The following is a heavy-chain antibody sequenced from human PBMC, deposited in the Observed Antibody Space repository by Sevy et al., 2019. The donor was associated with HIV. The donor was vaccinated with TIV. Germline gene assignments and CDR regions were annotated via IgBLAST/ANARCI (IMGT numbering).Heavy chain of an antibody. CDR2: INPNSGVT. CDR1: GYIFSDYN. CDR3: VREDNNAPRTLLSFDI. Sequence: GESLKISCKTTGYIFSDYNMHWVRQAPGQGLEWVALINPNSGVTIYAQKFRGRVSLTRDTSMSTAYMELSALTSDDTAVYYCVREDNNAPRTLLSFDIWGQGTMVTVSS. D-gene: IGHD1-20*01. J-gene: IGHJ3*02. V-gene: IGHV1-2*06.